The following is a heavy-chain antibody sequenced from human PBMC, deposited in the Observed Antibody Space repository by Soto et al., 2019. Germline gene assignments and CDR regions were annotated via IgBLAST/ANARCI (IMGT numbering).Heavy chain of an antibody. J-gene: IGHJ5*02. Sequence: PSETLSLTCTVSGGSISSYYWSWIRQPAGKGLEWIGRIYTSGSTNYNPSLKSRVTMSVDTSKNQFSLKLSSVTAADTAVYYCARESRTSNIWHGWGWFDPWGHGTLVTVSS. CDR1: GGSISSYY. V-gene: IGHV4-4*07. CDR2: IYTSGST. CDR3: ARESRTSNIWHGWGWFDP. D-gene: IGHD1-7*01.